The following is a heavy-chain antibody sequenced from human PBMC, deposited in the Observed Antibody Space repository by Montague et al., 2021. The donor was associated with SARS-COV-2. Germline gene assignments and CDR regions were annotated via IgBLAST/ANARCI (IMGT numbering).Heavy chain of an antibody. CDR2: IYSNGNT. CDR3: ARVGRAATDYFDY. J-gene: IGHJ4*02. V-gene: IGHV4-61*02. D-gene: IGHD6-13*01. Sequence: TLSLTCTVSGGSISSDYYYWSWIRQPAGKGLEWIGRIYSNGNTNYYPSLKSRVTISADTSENQLYLKLSSVTAADTAAYYCARVGRAATDYFDYWGQGILVTVSS. CDR1: GGSISSDYYY.